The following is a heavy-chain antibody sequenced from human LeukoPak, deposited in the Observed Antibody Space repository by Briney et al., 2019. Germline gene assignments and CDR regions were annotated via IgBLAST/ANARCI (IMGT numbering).Heavy chain of an antibody. CDR1: GFTFRSYA. D-gene: IGHD1-1*01. Sequence: GGSLRLSCAASGFTFRSYAMHWVRQAPGKGLEWVAVISYDGSNKYYIDSVKGRFTISRDNSKNTLYLQMNSLRAEDTALYYCARGSHRWATTNGNFDYWGQGTLVTVSS. CDR3: ARGSHRWATTNGNFDY. J-gene: IGHJ4*02. CDR2: ISYDGSNK. V-gene: IGHV3-30*04.